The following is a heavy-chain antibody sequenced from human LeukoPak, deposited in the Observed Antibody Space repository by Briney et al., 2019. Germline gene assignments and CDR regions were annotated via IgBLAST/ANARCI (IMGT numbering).Heavy chain of an antibody. J-gene: IGHJ4*02. Sequence: ASVKVSCNASGYTFTGYYIHWVRQAPGQGLEWMGWINPNSGGTNYAQKFQGRVTMTRDTSISTAYMELSSLKSDDTAVYYCARYLRGYSGYALTGWGQGTLVTVSS. CDR3: ARYLRGYSGYALTG. CDR1: GYTFTGYY. CDR2: INPNSGGT. D-gene: IGHD5-12*01. V-gene: IGHV1-2*02.